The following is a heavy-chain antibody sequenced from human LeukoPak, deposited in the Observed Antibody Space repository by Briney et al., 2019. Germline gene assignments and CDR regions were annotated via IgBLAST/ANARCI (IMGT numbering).Heavy chain of an antibody. Sequence: GASVKVSCKASGGTFSSYAISWVRQAPGQGLEWMGGIIPIFGTANYAQKFQGRVTITADESTSTACMELSSLRSEDTAVYYCARTMGRNYYYYGMDVWGQGTTVTVSS. V-gene: IGHV1-69*13. CDR3: ARTMGRNYYYYGMDV. CDR2: IIPIFGTA. CDR1: GGTFSSYA. D-gene: IGHD3-10*01. J-gene: IGHJ6*02.